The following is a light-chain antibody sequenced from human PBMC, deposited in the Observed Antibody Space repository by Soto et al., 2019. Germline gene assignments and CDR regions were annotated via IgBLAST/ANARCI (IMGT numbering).Light chain of an antibody. CDR2: AAS. Sequence: DIQMTQSPSSLSASVGDRVTITCRASQSIYNYLNWYQQKPGKAPKLLIYAASSLQSGVPSRFNGRGSGTDFTLTISSLQPEDFATYYCQQSYSTPVTFGQGTKLEIK. V-gene: IGKV1-39*01. CDR1: QSIYNY. J-gene: IGKJ2*01. CDR3: QQSYSTPVT.